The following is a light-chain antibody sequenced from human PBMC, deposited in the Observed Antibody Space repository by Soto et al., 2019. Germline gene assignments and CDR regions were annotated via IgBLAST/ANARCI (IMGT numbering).Light chain of an antibody. V-gene: IGKV3-20*01. CDR1: QSVSDNY. CDR3: QQYNNWPQT. CDR2: GAS. Sequence: EIVLTQSPGTLSLSLGERATLSCRASQSVSDNYLAWYQHKPGQAPRLLIYGASSRATGVPDRYSASGSGTDLTITISRLEPEDFEVYYCQQYNNWPQTFGQGTKVDIK. J-gene: IGKJ1*01.